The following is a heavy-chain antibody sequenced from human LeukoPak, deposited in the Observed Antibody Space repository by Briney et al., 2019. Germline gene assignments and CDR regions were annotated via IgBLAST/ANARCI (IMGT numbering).Heavy chain of an antibody. CDR1: GGSFSGYY. V-gene: IGHV4-34*01. Sequence: SETLSLTCAVYGGSFSGYYWSWIRQPPGKGLEWIGEINHSGSTNYNPSLKSRVTISVDTSRNQFSLKLSSVTAADTAVYYCARFPEYFDYWGQGTLVTVSS. D-gene: IGHD1-14*01. CDR2: INHSGST. J-gene: IGHJ4*02. CDR3: ARFPEYFDY.